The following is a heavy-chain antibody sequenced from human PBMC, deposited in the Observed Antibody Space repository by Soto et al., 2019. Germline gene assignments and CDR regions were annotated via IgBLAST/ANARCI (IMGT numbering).Heavy chain of an antibody. CDR2: IYYRGST. J-gene: IGHJ4*02. CDR3: ARRWGGTFDY. V-gene: IGHV4-59*01. CDR1: GGSISSYY. Sequence: SETLSLTYTVSGGSISSYYCSWIRQPPGKGLEWIGYIYYRGSTNYNPSLKSRVTISVDTSKNQFSLKLSSVTAAGTAVYYCARRWGGTFDYWGQGTRVTVS. D-gene: IGHD2-21*01.